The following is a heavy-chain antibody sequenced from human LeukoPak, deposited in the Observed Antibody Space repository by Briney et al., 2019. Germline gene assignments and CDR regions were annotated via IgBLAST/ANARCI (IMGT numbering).Heavy chain of an antibody. CDR1: GGSITKNGYY. CDR2: MHYSGST. D-gene: IGHD6-19*01. Sequence: ASETLSLTCSVSGGSITKNGYYWGWIRQSPETGLEWIGSMHYSGSTYYNPSLNSRVTISVDTSKNQFSLKLTSVTAADTAVYYCCGSGWFAGPFGYWGQGALVTVFS. V-gene: IGHV4-39*07. CDR3: CGSGWFAGPFGY. J-gene: IGHJ4*02.